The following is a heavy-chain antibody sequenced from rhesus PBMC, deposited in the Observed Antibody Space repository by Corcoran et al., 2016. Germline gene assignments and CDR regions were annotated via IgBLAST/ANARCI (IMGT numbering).Heavy chain of an antibody. D-gene: IGHD4-23*01. J-gene: IGHJ4*01. V-gene: IGHV3S5*01. CDR1: GFTFSSYA. CDR3: AKGQYNNFESYFDY. Sequence: EVQLVESGGGLVQPGGSLRLSCAASGFTFSSYALSWVRQAPGKGLEWVSVIDGVRISTSSTDSVKGRFTISRDNSKNTLSLQMNSLRAEDTAVYYCAKGQYNNFESYFDYWGQGVLVTVSS. CDR2: IDGVRIST.